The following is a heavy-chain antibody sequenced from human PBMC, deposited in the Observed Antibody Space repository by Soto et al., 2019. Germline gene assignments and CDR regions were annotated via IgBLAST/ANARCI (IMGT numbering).Heavy chain of an antibody. Sequence: QVQLVQSGAEVKKPGASVKVSCRASGYTFTSYAMHWVRQAPGQRLEWMGWINAGNGNTKYSQKFQGRVTITRDTSASTAYMELSSLRSEDTAVYYCARARITMVRFPYYFDYWGQGTLVTVSS. D-gene: IGHD3-10*01. V-gene: IGHV1-3*01. J-gene: IGHJ4*02. CDR3: ARARITMVRFPYYFDY. CDR1: GYTFTSYA. CDR2: INAGNGNT.